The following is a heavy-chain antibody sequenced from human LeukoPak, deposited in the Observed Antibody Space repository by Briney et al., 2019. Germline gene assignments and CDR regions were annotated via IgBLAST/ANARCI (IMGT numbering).Heavy chain of an antibody. CDR2: IYHSGST. Sequence: MASEILSLTCAVSGGSISSSNWWGWVRQPPGKGLEWIGEIYHSGSTNYNPSLKSRVTISVDKSKNQFSLKLSSVTAADTAVYYCARDVRYCSSTSCYSLFNYWGQGTLVTVSS. CDR1: GGSISSSNW. V-gene: IGHV4-4*02. J-gene: IGHJ4*02. CDR3: ARDVRYCSSTSCYSLFNY. D-gene: IGHD2-2*01.